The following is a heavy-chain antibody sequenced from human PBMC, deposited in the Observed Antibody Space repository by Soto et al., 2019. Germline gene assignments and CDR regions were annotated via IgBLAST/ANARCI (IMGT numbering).Heavy chain of an antibody. J-gene: IGHJ4*02. CDR1: GFTFSSYG. CDR2: ISYDGSNK. D-gene: IGHD3-16*01. V-gene: IGHV3-30*18. Sequence: QVQLVESGGGVVQPGRSLRLSCAASGFTFSSYGMHWVRQAPGKGLEWVAVISYDGSNKYYADSVKGRFTISRDNSKNTLDLQMNSLRAEDTAVYYCAKALGGSGGWGQGTLVTVSS. CDR3: AKALGGSGG.